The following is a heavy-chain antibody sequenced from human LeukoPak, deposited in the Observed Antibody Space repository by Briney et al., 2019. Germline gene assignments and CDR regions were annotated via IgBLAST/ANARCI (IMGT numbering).Heavy chain of an antibody. CDR2: INHGGSST. J-gene: IGHJ6*02. Sequence: GGSLRLSCAASGFTFSDYWMHWVRHAPGKGLMWVSRINHGGSSTVYADSVKGRFTVSRDNAKNTLYLQMNSLRAEDTAVYYCASSYGMDVWGQGTTVTVSS. CDR1: GFTFSDYW. CDR3: ASSYGMDV. V-gene: IGHV3-74*01. D-gene: IGHD3-16*01.